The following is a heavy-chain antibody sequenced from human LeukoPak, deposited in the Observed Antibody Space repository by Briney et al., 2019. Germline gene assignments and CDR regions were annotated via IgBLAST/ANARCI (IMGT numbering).Heavy chain of an antibody. Sequence: PSETLSLTCTVSGGSISSYYWSWIRQPPGKGLEWIGYIYYSGSTNYNPSLKGRVTMSVDTSKNQFSLKLNSVTAADTAVYHCARGTYHYDSSGFIFFDYWGQGTLVTVSS. V-gene: IGHV4-59*01. CDR1: GGSISSYY. J-gene: IGHJ4*02. D-gene: IGHD3-22*01. CDR2: IYYSGST. CDR3: ARGTYHYDSSGFIFFDY.